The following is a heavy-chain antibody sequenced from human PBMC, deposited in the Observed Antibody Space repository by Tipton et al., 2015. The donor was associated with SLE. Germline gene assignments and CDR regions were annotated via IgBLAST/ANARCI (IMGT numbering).Heavy chain of an antibody. CDR2: IHHGGSA. J-gene: IGHJ4*02. CDR1: GGSISSYY. D-gene: IGHD1-26*01. Sequence: LRLSCTVSGGSISSYYWSWIRQPPGKGLEWIASIHHGGSANYNPSLQSRVTISVDRSKNQFSLKLNSVTAADTAVYYCARGEWELYFDYWGQGTLVTVSS. V-gene: IGHV4-59*01. CDR3: ARGEWELYFDY.